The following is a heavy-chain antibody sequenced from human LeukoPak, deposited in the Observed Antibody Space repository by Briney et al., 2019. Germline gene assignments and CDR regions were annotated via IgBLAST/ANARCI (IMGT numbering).Heavy chain of an antibody. CDR3: ARKEDGSQAFVFP. CDR2: ISAYNGNT. J-gene: IGHJ5*02. CDR1: GYTFTSYY. V-gene: IGHV1-18*04. D-gene: IGHD1-26*01. Sequence: ASVKVSCKASGYTFTSYYMHWVRQAPGQGLEWMGWISAYNGNTNYAQKLQGRVTMTTDTSTSTAYMELRSLRSDDTAVYYCARKEDGSQAFVFPWGQGTLVTVSS.